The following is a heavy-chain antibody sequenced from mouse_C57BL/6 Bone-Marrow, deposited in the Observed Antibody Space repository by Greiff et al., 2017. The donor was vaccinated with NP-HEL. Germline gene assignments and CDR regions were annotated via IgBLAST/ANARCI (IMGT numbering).Heavy chain of an antibody. CDR1: GFTFSDYY. J-gene: IGHJ2*01. CDR3: ARESSPHYFDY. Sequence: EVMLVESEGGLVQPGSSMKLSCTASGFTFSDYYMAWVRQVPEKGLEWVANINYDGSSTYYLDSLKSRFIISRDNAKNILYLQMSSLKSEDTATYYCARESSPHYFDYWGQGTTLTVSS. V-gene: IGHV5-16*01. CDR2: INYDGSST. D-gene: IGHD1-1*01.